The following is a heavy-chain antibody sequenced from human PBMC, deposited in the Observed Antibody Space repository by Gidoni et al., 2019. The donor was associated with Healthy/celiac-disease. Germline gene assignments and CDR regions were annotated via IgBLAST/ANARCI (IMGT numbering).Heavy chain of an antibody. Sequence: QVQLQQWGAGLLKPSETLSLTCAVYGGSFSGYYWSWIRQPPWKGLEWIGEINHSGSTNYNPSLKRRVTISVDTSKNQFSLKLSSVTAADTAVYYCARGLPEWCTNGVCRYYYYYYGMDVWGQGTTVTVSS. CDR3: ARGLPEWCTNGVCRYYYYYYGMDV. CDR1: GGSFSGYY. V-gene: IGHV4-34*01. CDR2: INHSGST. J-gene: IGHJ6*02. D-gene: IGHD2-8*01.